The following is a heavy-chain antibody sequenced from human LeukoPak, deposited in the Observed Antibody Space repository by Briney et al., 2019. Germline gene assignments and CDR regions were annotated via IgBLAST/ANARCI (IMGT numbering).Heavy chain of an antibody. J-gene: IGHJ4*02. CDR2: IYYSGST. CDR3: ARWGSGTSPFDD. CDR1: GGSISGSTYY. V-gene: IGHV4-39*07. Sequence: SETLSLTCTVSGGSISGSTYYWGWIRQTPGKGLEWIGSIYYSGSTYYNPSLKSPVTISVDTSKNQFSLKLSSVTAADTAVYFCARWGSGTSPFDDWGQGTLVTVSS. D-gene: IGHD3-16*01.